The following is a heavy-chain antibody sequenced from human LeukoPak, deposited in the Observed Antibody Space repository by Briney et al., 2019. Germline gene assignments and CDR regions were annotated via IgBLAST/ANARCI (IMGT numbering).Heavy chain of an antibody. CDR1: GFTFDDYA. V-gene: IGHV3-9*01. J-gene: IGHJ6*03. D-gene: IGHD6-6*01. CDR3: SKGVSSSPYYHFLGV. Sequence: GGSLRLSCAASGFTFDDYAMHWVRQAPGKGLEWVSGISWNSGSIGYADSVKGRFTISRDNAKNSLYLQMNSLRAEDTALYYCSKGVSSSPYYHFLGVRGQGTTVTVSS. CDR2: ISWNSGSI.